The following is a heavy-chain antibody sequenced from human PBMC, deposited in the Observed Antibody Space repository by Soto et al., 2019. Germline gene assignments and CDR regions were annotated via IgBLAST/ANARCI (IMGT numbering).Heavy chain of an antibody. D-gene: IGHD2-15*01. V-gene: IGHV3-30*18. CDR1: GFTFSSYG. Sequence: QVQLVESGGGVVQPGRSLRLSCAASGFTFSSYGMHWVRQAPGKGLEWVAVISYDGSNKYYADSVKGRFTISRDNSKNTLYLQMNSLRAEDTAVYYCAKVKDRYCSGGSCYGYYYYGMDVWGQGTTVTVSS. J-gene: IGHJ6*02. CDR2: ISYDGSNK. CDR3: AKVKDRYCSGGSCYGYYYYGMDV.